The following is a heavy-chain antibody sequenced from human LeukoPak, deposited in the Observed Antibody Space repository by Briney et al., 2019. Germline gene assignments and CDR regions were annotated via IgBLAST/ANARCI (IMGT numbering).Heavy chain of an antibody. V-gene: IGHV3-74*01. CDR1: GFIFSSTW. J-gene: IGHJ4*02. D-gene: IGHD1-7*01. CDR3: ATAGNYRFDY. Sequence: GGSLRLSCAGSGFIFSSTWMHWARQAPGEGLVWVSRINSDGSTINYADSVKGRLTISRDNAKNTLYLQMNSLRVEDTAIYFCATAGNYRFDYWGQGTLVTVSS. CDR2: INSDGSTI.